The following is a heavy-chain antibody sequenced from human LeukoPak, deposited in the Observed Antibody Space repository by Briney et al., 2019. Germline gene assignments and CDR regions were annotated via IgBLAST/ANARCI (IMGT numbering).Heavy chain of an antibody. CDR2: IIPIFGTA. V-gene: IGHV1-69*13. D-gene: IGHD4-11*01. CDR1: GGTFSSYA. CDR3: ARGLYSNYFPFDY. J-gene: IGHJ4*02. Sequence: ASVKVSCKASGGTFSSYAISWVRQAPGQGLEWMGGIIPIFGTANYAQKFQGRVTITADESTSTAYMELSSLRSEDTAVYYCARGLYSNYFPFDYWGQGTLVTVSS.